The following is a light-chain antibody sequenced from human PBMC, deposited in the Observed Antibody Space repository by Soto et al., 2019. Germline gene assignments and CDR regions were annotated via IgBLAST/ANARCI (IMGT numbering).Light chain of an antibody. CDR1: SSNIASNY. Sequence: QAVLTQPPSVSAAPGQRVTISCSGTSSNIASNYVSWYQQFPGTAPRLLIYDDNKRPSGIPDRFSAPKSGTSATLGITGLQSGDEADYYCGTWDSSLSGGVFGTGTKVTVL. CDR2: DDN. CDR3: GTWDSSLSGGV. J-gene: IGLJ1*01. V-gene: IGLV1-51*01.